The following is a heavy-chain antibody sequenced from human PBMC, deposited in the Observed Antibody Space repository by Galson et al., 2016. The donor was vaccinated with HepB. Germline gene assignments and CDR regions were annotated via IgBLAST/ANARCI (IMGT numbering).Heavy chain of an antibody. CDR1: GYRFTSYW. J-gene: IGHJ3*01. CDR2: IYPSDSDT. D-gene: IGHD3-10*01. CDR3: ARHFWGLLRFGEIGV. Sequence: QSGAEVKKPGESLKISCKGSGYRFTSYWVAWVRQKPGKGLEWMGMIYPSDSDTRYSPSFQGQVTISVDKSIDTAYLQWSSLKASDTAVYYCARHFWGLLRFGEIGVWGQGTMVSVSS. V-gene: IGHV5-51*01.